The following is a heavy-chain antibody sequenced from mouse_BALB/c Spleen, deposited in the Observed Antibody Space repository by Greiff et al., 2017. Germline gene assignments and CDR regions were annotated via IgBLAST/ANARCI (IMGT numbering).Heavy chain of an antibody. D-gene: IGHD1-1*01. CDR1: GYSFTSYW. Sequence: VQLQQSGTVLARPGASVKMSCKASGYSFTSYWMHWVKQRPGQGLEWIGAIYPGNSDTSYNQKFKGKAKLTAVTSASTAYMELSSLTNEDSAVYYCTRGLYYYGSSYWYFDVWGAGTTVTVSS. J-gene: IGHJ1*01. CDR3: TRGLYYYGSSYWYFDV. V-gene: IGHV1-5*01. CDR2: IYPGNSDT.